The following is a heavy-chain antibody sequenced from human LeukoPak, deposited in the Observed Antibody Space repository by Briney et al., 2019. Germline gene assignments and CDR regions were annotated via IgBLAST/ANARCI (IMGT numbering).Heavy chain of an antibody. J-gene: IGHJ4*02. V-gene: IGHV3-20*04. CDR1: GFTFDAYT. D-gene: IGHD4-11*01. CDR2: INWNGGST. CDR3: ARAHPGGYSDFQFDY. Sequence: GGSLRLSCAASGFTFDAYTMSWVRQAPGKGLEWDSGINWNGGSTGYVDSVKGRFTIARDNAQKSLYLQMNSLRAEDTAVYYCARAHPGGYSDFQFDYWGQGTLVTVSS.